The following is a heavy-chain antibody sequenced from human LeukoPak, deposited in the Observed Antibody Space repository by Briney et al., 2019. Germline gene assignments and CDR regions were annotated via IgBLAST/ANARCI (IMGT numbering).Heavy chain of an antibody. V-gene: IGHV4-59*08. D-gene: IGHD3-16*01. CDR2: IYYSGST. Sequence: SETLSLTCTVSGGSISSYYWSWIRQPPGKGLEWIGYIYYSGSTNYNPSLKSRVTISVDTSKNQFSLKLSSVTAADTAVYYCATSIGGAFDIWGQGTMVTVSS. J-gene: IGHJ3*02. CDR1: GGSISSYY. CDR3: ATSIGGAFDI.